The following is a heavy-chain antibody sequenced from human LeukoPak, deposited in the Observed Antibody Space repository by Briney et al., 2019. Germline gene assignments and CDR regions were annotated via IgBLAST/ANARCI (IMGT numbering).Heavy chain of an antibody. CDR2: ISYDGNNK. CDR1: GFTFSNAW. V-gene: IGHV3-30*03. CDR3: VRDQRPYFYDRSGYGDY. D-gene: IGHD3-22*01. J-gene: IGHJ4*02. Sequence: GGSLRLSCAVSGFTFSNAWMSWVRQAPGKGLEWVAVISYDGNNKYYVDSVKGRFTISRDNSKNTLYLQMNSLRAEDTAVYYCVRDQRPYFYDRSGYGDYWGQGTLVTVSS.